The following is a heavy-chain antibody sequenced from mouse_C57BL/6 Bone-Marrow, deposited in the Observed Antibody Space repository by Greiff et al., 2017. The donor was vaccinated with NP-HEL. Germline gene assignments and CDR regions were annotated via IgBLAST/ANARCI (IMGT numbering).Heavy chain of an antibody. Sequence: VQLKESGPGLVKPSQSLSLTCSVTGYSITSGYYWNWIRQFPGNKLEWMGYISYDGSNNYNPSLKNRISITRDTSKNQFFLKLNSVTTEDTATYYCARERGYGPFDYWGQGTTLTVSS. V-gene: IGHV3-6*01. D-gene: IGHD1-1*02. CDR1: GYSITSGYY. CDR3: ARERGYGPFDY. CDR2: ISYDGSN. J-gene: IGHJ2*01.